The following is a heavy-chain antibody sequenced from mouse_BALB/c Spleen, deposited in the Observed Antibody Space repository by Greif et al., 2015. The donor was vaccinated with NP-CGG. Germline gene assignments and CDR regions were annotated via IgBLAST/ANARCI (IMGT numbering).Heavy chain of an antibody. CDR1: GYTFTDYV. CDR2: IYPGSGST. J-gene: IGHJ3*01. CDR3: ARAWFAY. V-gene: IGHV1-81*01. Sequence: QVQLQQSGPELVKPGASVKMSCKASGYTFTDYVISWVKQRTGQGLEWIGEIYPGSGSTYYNDKFKGKATLTADKSSNTAYMQLSSLTSEDSAVYFCARAWFAYWGQGTLVTVSA.